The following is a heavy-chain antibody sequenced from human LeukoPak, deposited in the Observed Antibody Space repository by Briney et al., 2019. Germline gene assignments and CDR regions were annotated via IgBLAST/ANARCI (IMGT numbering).Heavy chain of an antibody. Sequence: PGGSLRLSCAASGFSFSTYAMTWVRQAPGEGLEWVSGISKSGDNTYYTDSVKGRFTISRDNSRNTLHLQMNSLKTEDTAVYYCVRVTVGYYIDYWGQGTLVTVSS. J-gene: IGHJ4*02. CDR3: VRVTVGYYIDY. V-gene: IGHV3-23*01. CDR1: GFSFSTYA. D-gene: IGHD1-26*01. CDR2: ISKSGDNT.